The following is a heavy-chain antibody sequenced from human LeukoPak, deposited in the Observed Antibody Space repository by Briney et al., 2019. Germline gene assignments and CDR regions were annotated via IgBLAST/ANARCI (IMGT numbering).Heavy chain of an antibody. V-gene: IGHV1-18*01. CDR2: ISSYNGNT. Sequence: ASVKVSCKASGYTFTSYGISWVRQAPGQGLEWMGWISSYNGNTNYAQKLQGRVTMTTDTSTSTAYMELRSLRSDDTAVYYCARAPEGRFSEWLPADYWYFDLWGRGTLVTVSS. J-gene: IGHJ2*01. CDR1: GYTFTSYG. D-gene: IGHD3-3*01. CDR3: ARAPEGRFSEWLPADYWYFDL.